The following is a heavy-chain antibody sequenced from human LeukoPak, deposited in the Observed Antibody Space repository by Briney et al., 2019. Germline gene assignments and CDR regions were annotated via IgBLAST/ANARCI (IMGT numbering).Heavy chain of an antibody. V-gene: IGHV1-69*13. Sequence: SVKVSCKASGGTFSSYAISWVRQAPGQGLEWMGGIIPIFGTANYAQKFQGRVTITADESTSTAYMELSSLRSEDTAVYYCARAALDVVVQPPAWYFDLWGRGTLVTVSS. CDR2: IIPIFGTA. J-gene: IGHJ2*01. CDR3: ARAALDVVVQPPAWYFDL. D-gene: IGHD2-2*01. CDR1: GGTFSSYA.